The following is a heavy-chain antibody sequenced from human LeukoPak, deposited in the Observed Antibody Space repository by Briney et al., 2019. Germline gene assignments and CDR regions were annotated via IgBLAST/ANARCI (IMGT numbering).Heavy chain of an antibody. CDR1: GFTFSSYS. V-gene: IGHV3-21*01. D-gene: IGHD2-8*02. Sequence: GGSLRLSCAASGFTFSSYSMNWVRQAPGKGLEWVSSISSSSSYIYYADSVKGRFTISRDNTKNSLYLQMNSLRAEDTAVYYCARDSPYGTAGYWGQGTLVTVSS. CDR2: ISSSSSYI. J-gene: IGHJ4*02. CDR3: ARDSPYGTAGY.